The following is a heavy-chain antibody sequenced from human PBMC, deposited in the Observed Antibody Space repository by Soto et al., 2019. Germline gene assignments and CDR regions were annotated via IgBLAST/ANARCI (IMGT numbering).Heavy chain of an antibody. CDR3: VRDYLLTGFDP. J-gene: IGHJ5*02. Sequence: TLSLTCTVSGGSISNYYWTWVRQPPGKGLEWIGYVYYSGSTNYNPSLESRVTISIDASKNQFSLKMKSVTAADTAVYYCVRDYLLTGFDPWGQGALVTVS. CDR1: GGSISNYY. CDR2: VYYSGST. V-gene: IGHV4-59*01. D-gene: IGHD3-9*01.